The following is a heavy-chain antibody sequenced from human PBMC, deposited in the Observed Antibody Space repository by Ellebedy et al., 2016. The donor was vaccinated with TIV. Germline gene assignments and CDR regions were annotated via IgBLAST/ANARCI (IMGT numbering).Heavy chain of an antibody. V-gene: IGHV1-18*01. J-gene: IGHJ4*02. CDR2: ISAYNGNT. D-gene: IGHD6-19*01. Sequence: ASVKVSCKASGYTFTSYGISWVRQAPGQGLEWMGWISAYNGNTNYAQKLQGRVTMTRDTSISTAYMELSRLRSDDTAVYYCARDRRGYSSGWYHYWGQGTLVTVSS. CDR1: GYTFTSYG. CDR3: ARDRRGYSSGWYHY.